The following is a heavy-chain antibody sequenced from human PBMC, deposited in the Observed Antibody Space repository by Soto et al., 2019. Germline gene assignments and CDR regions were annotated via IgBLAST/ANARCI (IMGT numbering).Heavy chain of an antibody. V-gene: IGHV4-31*03. CDR1: GGSISSGGYY. D-gene: IGHD6-6*01. J-gene: IGHJ3*02. Sequence: PSETLSLTCTVSGGSISSGGYYWSWIRQHPGKGLEWIGYIYYSGSTYYNPSLKSRVTISVDTSKNQFSLKLSSVTAAGTAVYYCARDSKSSSPRGGAFDIWGQGTMVTVSS. CDR3: ARDSKSSSPRGGAFDI. CDR2: IYYSGST.